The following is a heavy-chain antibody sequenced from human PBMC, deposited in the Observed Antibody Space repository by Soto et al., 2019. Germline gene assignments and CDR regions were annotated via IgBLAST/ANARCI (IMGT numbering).Heavy chain of an antibody. V-gene: IGHV3-30*03. CDR3: ATAGYSSGWYASYNWFDP. CDR1: GFTFSSYG. D-gene: IGHD6-19*01. CDR2: ISYDGSNK. Sequence: GGSLRLSCAASGFTFSSYGMHWVRQAPGKGLEWVAVISYDGSNKYYADSVKGRFTISRDNSKNTLYLQMNSLRAEDTAVYYCATAGYSSGWYASYNWFDPWGQGTLVTVSS. J-gene: IGHJ5*02.